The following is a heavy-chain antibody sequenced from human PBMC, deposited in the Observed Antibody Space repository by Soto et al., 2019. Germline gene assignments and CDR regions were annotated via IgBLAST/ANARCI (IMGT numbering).Heavy chain of an antibody. V-gene: IGHV1-2*04. Sequence: ASVKVSCKAIGYSFTSHYMHWVRQAPGQGLEWMGRINPNSSGINYAQKFQGWVTMTRDTSISTAYMELSRLRSDDTAVYYCARGGIVVVPAPHLFDYWGQGTLVTVSS. D-gene: IGHD2-2*01. CDR2: INPNSSGI. CDR1: GYSFTSHY. CDR3: ARGGIVVVPAPHLFDY. J-gene: IGHJ4*02.